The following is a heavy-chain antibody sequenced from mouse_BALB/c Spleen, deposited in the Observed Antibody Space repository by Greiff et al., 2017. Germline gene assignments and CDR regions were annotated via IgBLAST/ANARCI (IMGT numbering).Heavy chain of an antibody. CDR2: IYPGDGDT. V-gene: IGHV1-87*01. CDR3: ARDLYGNYEGYAMDY. D-gene: IGHD2-1*01. CDR1: GYTFTSYW. J-gene: IGHJ4*01. Sequence: VQLQQSGAELARPGASVKLSCKASGYTFTSYWMQWVKQRPGQGLEWIGAIYPGDGDTRYTQKFKGQATLTADKSSSTAYMQLSSMASEDSAVYYCARDLYGNYEGYAMDYWGQGTSVTVAS.